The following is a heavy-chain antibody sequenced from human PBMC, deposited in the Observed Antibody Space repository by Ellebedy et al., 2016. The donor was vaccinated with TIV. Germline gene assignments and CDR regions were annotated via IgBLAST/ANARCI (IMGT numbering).Heavy chain of an antibody. CDR2: ISWNSGRI. J-gene: IGHJ4*02. V-gene: IGHV3-9*01. D-gene: IGHD6-13*01. Sequence: SLKISCVASGFIFDDYAMHWVRQSPGKGLEWVSGISWNSGRIGFVDSVKGRFTISRDNAKNSLYLQMNSLRTEDTALYYCAKGGVAAAGTRIDYWGQGTLVTVSS. CDR1: GFIFDDYA. CDR3: AKGGVAAAGTRIDY.